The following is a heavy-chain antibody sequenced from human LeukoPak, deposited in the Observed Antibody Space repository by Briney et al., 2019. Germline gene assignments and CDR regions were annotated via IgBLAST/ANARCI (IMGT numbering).Heavy chain of an antibody. CDR1: GGSISSGGYY. V-gene: IGHV4-31*03. CDR3: ASGSLAYSRAFDI. Sequence: PSQTLSLTCTVSGGSISSGGYYWSWIRQHPGKGLEWIGYIYYSGSTYYNPSLKSRVTISVDTSKNQFSLKLSSVTAADTAVYYCASGSLAYSRAFDIWGQGTMVTVSS. J-gene: IGHJ3*02. CDR2: IYYSGST. D-gene: IGHD2-21*01.